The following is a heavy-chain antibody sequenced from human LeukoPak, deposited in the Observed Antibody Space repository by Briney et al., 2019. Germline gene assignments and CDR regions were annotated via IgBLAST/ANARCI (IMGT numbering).Heavy chain of an antibody. J-gene: IGHJ4*02. CDR3: ARGRRAERLLD. D-gene: IGHD1-1*01. V-gene: IGHV1-46*01. CDR2: INPSSGST. CDR1: GYTFTSYY. Sequence: ASVNVSCKASGYTFTSYYMHWVRQAPGQGLEWMGIINPSSGSTSYAQKFQGRVTMTRDTSTSTVYMELSSLRSEDTAVYYCARGRRAERLLDWGQGTLVTVSS.